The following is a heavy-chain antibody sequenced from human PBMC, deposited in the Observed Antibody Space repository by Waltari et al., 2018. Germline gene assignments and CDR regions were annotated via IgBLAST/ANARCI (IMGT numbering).Heavy chain of an antibody. CDR3: ARDSDYGDYDPIGY. V-gene: IGHV3-66*01. CDR2: VRADGNT. D-gene: IGHD4-17*01. CDR1: TSLLSSNY. Sequence: VESGGGLVQPGGSLRLSCEVSTSLLSSNYLAWVRLAPGKGLGWVSMVRADGNTYFAESVGGRFSMSSDHINNSLYLDMKSLRVEDTAVYYCARDSDYGDYDPIGYWGQGTRVTVSA. J-gene: IGHJ4*02.